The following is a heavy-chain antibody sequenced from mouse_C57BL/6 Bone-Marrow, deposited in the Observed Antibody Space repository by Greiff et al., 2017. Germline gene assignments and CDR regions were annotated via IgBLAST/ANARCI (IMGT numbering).Heavy chain of an antibody. CDR3: AREITTLVDPLFDY. CDR1: GYTFTSYW. V-gene: IGHV1-50*01. CDR2: IDPSDSYT. J-gene: IGHJ2*01. Sequence: QVQLPQPGAELVQPGASVKLSCQASGYTFTSYWMQWVKQRPGQGLEWIGEIDPSDSYTNYNHTFKGKATLTVDTSSSTAYMQLSSLTSEDSAVYYWAREITTLVDPLFDYWGQGTTLTVSS. D-gene: IGHD1-1*01.